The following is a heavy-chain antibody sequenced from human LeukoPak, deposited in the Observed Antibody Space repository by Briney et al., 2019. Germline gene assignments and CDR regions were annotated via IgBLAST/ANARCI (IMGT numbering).Heavy chain of an antibody. V-gene: IGHV1-69*04. CDR1: GGTFSSYA. Sequence: EASVKVSCKASGGTFSSYAISWVRQAPGQGLEWMGRIIPILGIANYAQKFQGRVTITADKSTSTAYMELSSLRSEDTAVYYCARDLEEKLMGDDILTGYYFDYWGQGTLVTVSS. J-gene: IGHJ4*02. D-gene: IGHD3-9*01. CDR2: IIPILGIA. CDR3: ARDLEEKLMGDDILTGYYFDY.